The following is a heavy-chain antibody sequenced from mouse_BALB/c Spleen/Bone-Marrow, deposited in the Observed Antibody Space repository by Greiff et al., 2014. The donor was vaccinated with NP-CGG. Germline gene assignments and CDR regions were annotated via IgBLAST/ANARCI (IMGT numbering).Heavy chain of an antibody. D-gene: IGHD2-14*01. Sequence: VQVVESGAELVRPGASVKVSCKASGYTFTNYWINWVRQRPGQGLEWIGNIYPSDSYSNYSQKFKDKATLTVDKSSSTAYMQLSSPTSEDSAVYYCTRRDRYDYYGVDYWGQGTSVTVSS. CDR2: IYPSDSYS. J-gene: IGHJ4*01. CDR3: TRRDRYDYYGVDY. V-gene: IGHV1S126*01. CDR1: GYTFTNYW.